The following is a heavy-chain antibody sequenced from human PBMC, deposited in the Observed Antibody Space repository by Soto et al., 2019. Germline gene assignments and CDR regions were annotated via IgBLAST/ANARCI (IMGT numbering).Heavy chain of an antibody. CDR2: FYYSGST. CDR1: GGSISSSSYY. J-gene: IGHJ4*02. Sequence: SETLSLTCTVSGGSISSSSYYWGWIRQPPRKGLEWIGSFYYSGSTNYNPSLKSRVTISVDTSKNQFSLKLSSVTAADTAVYYCASEKRYYFDYWGQGTLVTVSS. V-gene: IGHV4-39*07. CDR3: ASEKRYYFDY.